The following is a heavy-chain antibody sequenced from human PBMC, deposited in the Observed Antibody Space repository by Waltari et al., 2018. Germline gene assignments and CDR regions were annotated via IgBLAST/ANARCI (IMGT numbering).Heavy chain of an antibody. CDR2: MSPNTGDT. D-gene: IGHD5-12*01. Sequence: QVQLLQSWAEVKKPGASVKVSCQASGYTFTTYEIHWVRQASGQGLEWIGWMSPNTGDTGVEQRVQGRVTMTRDTSFNTAYMELSTLTSEDKDLYYCARGRDVYAGFDYNWFDPWGPGTLVTVSS. CDR1: GYTFTTYE. V-gene: IGHV1-8*02. J-gene: IGHJ5*02. CDR3: ARGRDVYAGFDYNWFDP.